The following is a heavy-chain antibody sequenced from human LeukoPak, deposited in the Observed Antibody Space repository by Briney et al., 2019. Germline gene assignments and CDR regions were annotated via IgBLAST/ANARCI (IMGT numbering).Heavy chain of an antibody. V-gene: IGHV3-23*01. Sequence: GGSLRLSCAASGFTFSSYAMSWVRQAPGKGLEWVSAISGSGGSTYYADSVKGRFTISRDNSKNTLYLQMNSLRAGDTAVYYCAKGKVRLVAHDAFDIWGQGTMVTVSS. CDR2: ISGSGGST. D-gene: IGHD3-3*01. CDR3: AKGKVRLVAHDAFDI. J-gene: IGHJ3*02. CDR1: GFTFSSYA.